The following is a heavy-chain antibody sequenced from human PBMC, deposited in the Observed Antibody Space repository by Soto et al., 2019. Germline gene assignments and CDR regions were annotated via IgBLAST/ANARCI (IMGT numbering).Heavy chain of an antibody. J-gene: IGHJ4*02. CDR2: IIPIFGTA. V-gene: IGHV1-69*01. Sequence: QVQLVQSGAEVKKPGASVKVSCKASGGTFSSYAISWVRQAPGQGLEWMGGIIPIFGTANYAQKFQCRVTITADESTSTAYRERSSLRSEDTAVYYCARTTEWLLPRGYFDYWGQGTLVTVSS. CDR3: ARTTEWLLPRGYFDY. CDR1: GGTFSSYA. D-gene: IGHD3-3*01.